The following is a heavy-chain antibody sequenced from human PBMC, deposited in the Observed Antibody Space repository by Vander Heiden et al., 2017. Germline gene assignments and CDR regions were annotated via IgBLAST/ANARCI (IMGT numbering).Heavy chain of an antibody. CDR1: GGSFSGYS. D-gene: IGHD3-3*01. V-gene: IGHV4-34*01. Sequence: QVQLQQWGAGLLKPSETLSLTCAVYGGSFSGYSWSWIRQPPGKGLEWIGEINHSGSTNYNPSLKSRVTISVDTSKNQFSLKLSSVTAADTAVYYCARGRSYYDFWSGNNYWGQGTLVTVSS. CDR3: ARGRSYYDFWSGNNY. CDR2: INHSGST. J-gene: IGHJ4*02.